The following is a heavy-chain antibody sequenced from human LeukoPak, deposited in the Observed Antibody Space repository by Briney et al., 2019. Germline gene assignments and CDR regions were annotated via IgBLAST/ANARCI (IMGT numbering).Heavy chain of an antibody. V-gene: IGHV3-21*01. Sequence: GGSLRLSCAASGFTFSSYSMNWVRQAPGKGLEWVSSISSSSSYIYYADSAKGRFTISRDNAKNSLYLQMNSLRAEDTAVYYCARDAGHDAFDIWGQGTMVTVSS. CDR3: ARDAGHDAFDI. CDR2: ISSSSSYI. CDR1: GFTFSSYS. J-gene: IGHJ3*02. D-gene: IGHD6-13*01.